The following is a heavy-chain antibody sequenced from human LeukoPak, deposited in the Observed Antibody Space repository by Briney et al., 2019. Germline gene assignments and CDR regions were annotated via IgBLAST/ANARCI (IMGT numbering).Heavy chain of an antibody. D-gene: IGHD2-15*01. CDR2: IYFSGTT. Sequence: PSETLSLTCAVSGASITTHDWHWIRQAPGKGLEWIGYIYFSGTTDYNPSLKGRVTISVDTSKNQFSLKVNSVTAADTAVYYCARERGSGGFDFWGQGTQVTVSS. CDR3: ARERGSGGFDF. J-gene: IGHJ4*02. CDR1: GASITTHD. V-gene: IGHV4-59*11.